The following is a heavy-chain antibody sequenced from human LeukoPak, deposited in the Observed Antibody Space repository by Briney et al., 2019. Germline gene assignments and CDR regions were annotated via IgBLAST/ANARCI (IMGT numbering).Heavy chain of an antibody. D-gene: IGHD6-19*01. CDR3: ATFRIAVAGTLDY. Sequence: ASVKVSCKVSGYTLTELSMHRVRQAPGKGLEWMGGFDPEDGETIYTQKFQGRVTMTEDTSTDTAYMELSSLRSEDTAVYYCATFRIAVAGTLDYWGQGTLVTVSS. CDR1: GYTLTELS. V-gene: IGHV1-24*01. J-gene: IGHJ4*02. CDR2: FDPEDGET.